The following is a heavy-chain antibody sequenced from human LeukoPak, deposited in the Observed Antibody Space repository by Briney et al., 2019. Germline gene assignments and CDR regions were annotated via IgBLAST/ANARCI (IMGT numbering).Heavy chain of an antibody. CDR3: AKTGYSRGGVDY. V-gene: IGHV3-49*03. CDR1: GFTFGDYA. Sequence: GGSLRLSCTASGFTFGDYAMSWFRQAPGKGLEWVGFIRSKAYGGTTEYAASVKGRFTISRDDSKSIAYLQMNSLRAEDTAVYYCAKTGYSRGGVDYWGQGTLVTVSS. CDR2: IRSKAYGGTT. J-gene: IGHJ4*02. D-gene: IGHD6-13*01.